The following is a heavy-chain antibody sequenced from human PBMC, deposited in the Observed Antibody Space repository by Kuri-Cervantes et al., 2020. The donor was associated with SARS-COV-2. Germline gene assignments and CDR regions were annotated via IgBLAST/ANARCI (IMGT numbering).Heavy chain of an antibody. CDR1: GGSISSYY. J-gene: IGHJ3*02. Sequence: ESLKISCTISGGSISSYYWSWIRQPPGKGLEWIGYIYYSGSTNYNPSLKSRVTISVDTFKNQFSLKLSSVTAADTAVYYCAREVEGSDAFDIWGQGTMVTVSS. V-gene: IGHV4-59*01. CDR2: IYYSGST. CDR3: AREVEGSDAFDI.